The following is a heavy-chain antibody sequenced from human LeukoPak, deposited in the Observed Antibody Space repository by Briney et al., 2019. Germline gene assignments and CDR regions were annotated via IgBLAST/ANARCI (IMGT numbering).Heavy chain of an antibody. D-gene: IGHD6-13*01. CDR2: ISSSSSDT. V-gene: IGHV3-11*05. J-gene: IGHJ4*02. Sequence: GGSLRLSCAASGFTFSDSYMSWIRQAPGKGLEWVSYISSSSSDTNYADSVKGRFTISRDNAKNSLFLQMNSLRAEDTAVYYCAKGATVSATGTIDYWGQGTLVTVSS. CDR1: GFTFSDSY. CDR3: AKGATVSATGTIDY.